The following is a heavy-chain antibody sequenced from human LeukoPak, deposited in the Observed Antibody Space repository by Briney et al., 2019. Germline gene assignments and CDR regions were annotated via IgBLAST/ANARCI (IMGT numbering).Heavy chain of an antibody. Sequence: SETLSLTCAVSGGSFSSFYWSWVRQPPGKGLEWLGYISYGGGTTYNPSLKRRVSMSMDTSKNQFSLRLSSVTAADTALYYCARVGGTSGYFYYFDYWGQGTLVTVSS. J-gene: IGHJ4*02. CDR1: GGSFSSFY. CDR3: ARVGGTSGYFYYFDY. D-gene: IGHD3-22*01. CDR2: ISYGGGT. V-gene: IGHV4-59*08.